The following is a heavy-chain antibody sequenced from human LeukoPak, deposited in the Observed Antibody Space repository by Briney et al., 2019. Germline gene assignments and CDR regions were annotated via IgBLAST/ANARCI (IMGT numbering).Heavy chain of an antibody. CDR1: GGSISSYY. J-gene: IGHJ4*02. CDR2: IKQDGSEK. Sequence: ETLSLTCTVSGGSISSYYWSWIRQPPGKGLEWVANIKQDGSEKYYVDSVKGRFTISRDNAKNSLYLQMNSLRAEDTAVYYCARDQWLPYWGQGTLVTVSS. CDR3: ARDQWLPY. D-gene: IGHD5-12*01. V-gene: IGHV3-7*01.